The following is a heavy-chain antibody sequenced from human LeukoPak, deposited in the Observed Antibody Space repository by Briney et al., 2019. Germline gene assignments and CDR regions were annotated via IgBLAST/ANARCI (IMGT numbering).Heavy chain of an antibody. D-gene: IGHD4/OR15-4a*01. CDR2: MNPNSGNT. Sequence: ASVKVSCEASGYTFTSYDINWVRQATGQGLEWMGWMNPNSGNTGYAQKFQGRVTMTRNTYISTAYMELSSLRSEDTAVYYCARGGGVLDGYYGMDVWGQGTTVTVSS. CDR1: GYTFTSYD. J-gene: IGHJ6*02. CDR3: ARGGGVLDGYYGMDV. V-gene: IGHV1-8*01.